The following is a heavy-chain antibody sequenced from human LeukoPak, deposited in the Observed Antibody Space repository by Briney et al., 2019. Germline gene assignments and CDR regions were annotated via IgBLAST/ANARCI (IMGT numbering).Heavy chain of an antibody. J-gene: IGHJ4*02. D-gene: IGHD3-22*01. CDR3: ARNYYNSGGYYSGADY. Sequence: ASVKVSCKASGYTFTGYYMHWVRQAPGQGLEWMGWMNANSGNTGYAQKFQGRVTMTRNTSISTAYMELSSLRSDDTAVYYCARNYYNSGGYYSGADYWGQGTLVTVSS. CDR1: GYTFTGYY. V-gene: IGHV1-8*02. CDR2: MNANSGNT.